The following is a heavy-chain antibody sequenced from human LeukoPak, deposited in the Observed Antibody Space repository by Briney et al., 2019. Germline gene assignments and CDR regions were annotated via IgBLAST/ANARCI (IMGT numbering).Heavy chain of an antibody. D-gene: IGHD3-3*01. V-gene: IGHV3-30-3*01. CDR2: ISYDGSNK. CDR3: ARDRGYDFWSGPYYFDY. CDR1: GLTFSSYA. Sequence: PGGSLRLSCAASGLTFSSYAMHWVRQAPGKGLEWVAFISYDGSNKYYADSVKGRFTISRDNSKNTLYLQMNSLRAEDTAVYYCARDRGYDFWSGPYYFDYWGQGTLVTVSS. J-gene: IGHJ4*02.